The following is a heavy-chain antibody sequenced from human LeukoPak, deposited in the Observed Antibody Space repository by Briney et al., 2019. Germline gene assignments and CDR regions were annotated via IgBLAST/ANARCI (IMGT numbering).Heavy chain of an antibody. CDR3: AKVKDTSGSRFDY. V-gene: IGHV3-30*02. D-gene: IGHD3-22*01. J-gene: IGHJ4*02. Sequence: GGSLRLSCAASGFSFSNFGMHWVRQAPGKGLDWVAYIRNDASNQYYADSVKGRFSISRDNSKNTLYLQMNSLRDEDTAVYYCAKVKDTSGSRFDYWGQGTLVTVSS. CDR2: IRNDASNQ. CDR1: GFSFSNFG.